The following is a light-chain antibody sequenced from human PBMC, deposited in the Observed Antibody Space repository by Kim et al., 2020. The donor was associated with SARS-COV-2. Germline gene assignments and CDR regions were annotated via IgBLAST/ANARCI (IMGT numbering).Light chain of an antibody. Sequence: VSQGQTARITCSGDKLGDKYACWYQQKPGQSPVLVIYQDSKRPSGIPERFSGSNSGNTATLTISGTQAMDEADYYCQAWDSSIVVFGGGTKVTVL. CDR1: KLGDKY. J-gene: IGLJ2*01. V-gene: IGLV3-1*01. CDR3: QAWDSSIVV. CDR2: QDS.